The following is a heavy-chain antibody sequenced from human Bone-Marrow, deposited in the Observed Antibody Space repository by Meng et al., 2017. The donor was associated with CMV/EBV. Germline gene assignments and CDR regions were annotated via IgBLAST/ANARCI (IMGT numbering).Heavy chain of an antibody. V-gene: IGHV4-59*01. CDR3: ARAGVPAANPFYGMDV. CDR2: IYYSGST. D-gene: IGHD2-2*01. CDR1: GGSISSYY. Sequence: SEPLSLPCTASGGSISSYYWSWIRQPPGKGLEWIGYIYYSGSTNYNPSLKSRVTISVDTSKNQFSLKLSSVTAADTAVYYCARAGVPAANPFYGMDVWGQGTTVTVSS. J-gene: IGHJ6*02.